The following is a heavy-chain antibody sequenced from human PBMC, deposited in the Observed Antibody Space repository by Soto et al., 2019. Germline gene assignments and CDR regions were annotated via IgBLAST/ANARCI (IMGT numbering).Heavy chain of an antibody. V-gene: IGHV3-30*18. Sequence: PGVSLRLSCAASGFTFSSYGMHWVRQAPGKGLEWVAVISYDGSNKYYADSVKGRFTISRDNSKNTLYLQMNSLRAEDTAVYSCAKDGAWDFWSGYYYYYYGMDVWGQPTTVTVSS. CDR1: GFTFSSYG. CDR2: ISYDGSNK. J-gene: IGHJ6*02. CDR3: AKDGAWDFWSGYYYYYYGMDV. D-gene: IGHD3-3*01.